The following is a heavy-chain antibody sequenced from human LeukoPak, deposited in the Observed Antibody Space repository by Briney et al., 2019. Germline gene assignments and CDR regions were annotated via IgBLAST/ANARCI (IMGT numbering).Heavy chain of an antibody. Sequence: TGGSLRLSCAASGFTFSSYGMHWVRQAPGKGLEWVAVISYDVSNKYYADSVKGRFTISRDNSKNTPYLQMNSLRVEDTAVYYCAKDLTMYYDYVWGNYRDSGCDFWGRGTLATVSS. CDR2: ISYDVSNK. D-gene: IGHD3-16*02. J-gene: IGHJ4*02. CDR3: AKDLTMYYDYVWGNYRDSGCDF. V-gene: IGHV3-30*18. CDR1: GFTFSSYG.